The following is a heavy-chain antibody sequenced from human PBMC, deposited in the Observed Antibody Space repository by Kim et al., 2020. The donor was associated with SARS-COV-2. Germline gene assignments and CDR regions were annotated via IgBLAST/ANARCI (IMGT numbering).Heavy chain of an antibody. CDR3: TREDY. CDR2: NPTSGDT. V-gene: IGHV1-2*02. J-gene: IGHJ4*02. Sequence: NPTSGDTNCEQKFQGRVTMTGDTSINTAYMELSSLRSDDTAMYYCTREDYWGQGTLVTVSS.